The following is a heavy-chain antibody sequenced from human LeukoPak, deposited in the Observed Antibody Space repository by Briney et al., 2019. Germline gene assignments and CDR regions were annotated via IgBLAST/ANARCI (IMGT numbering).Heavy chain of an antibody. D-gene: IGHD2-8*02. J-gene: IGHJ4*02. V-gene: IGHV3-74*01. CDR1: GFTITNYW. CDR2: ISSDGTTT. CDR3: VVIVLG. Sequence: GGSLRLSCAASGFTITNYWMHWVRQAPGQGLVWVSRISSDGTTTNYADSERGRFTISRDNAKNMLYLQMNSLRAEDTAIYYCVVIVLGWGQGTLVTVSS.